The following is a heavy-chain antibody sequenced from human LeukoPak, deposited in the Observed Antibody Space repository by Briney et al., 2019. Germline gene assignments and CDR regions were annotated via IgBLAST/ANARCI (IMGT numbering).Heavy chain of an antibody. D-gene: IGHD3-22*01. CDR1: GYTFTSYA. J-gene: IGHJ4*02. CDR3: ATQTDSSGYYPY. V-gene: IGHV1-3*01. Sequence: EASVKVSCKASGYTFTSYAMHWVRQAPGQRLEWMGWINAGNGNTKYSQKFQGRVTITRDTSASTAYMELSSLRSEDTAVYYCATQTDSSGYYPYWGQGTLVTVSS. CDR2: INAGNGNT.